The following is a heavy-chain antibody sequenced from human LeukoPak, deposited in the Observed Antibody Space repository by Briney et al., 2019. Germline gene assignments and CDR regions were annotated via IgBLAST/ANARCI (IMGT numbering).Heavy chain of an antibody. J-gene: IGHJ3*02. CDR2: INPSGGST. CDR3: ARVSGITMIVVVVEDPFDI. D-gene: IGHD3-22*01. V-gene: IGHV1-46*01. Sequence: ASVKVSCKASGYTFTSYYMHWVRQAPGQGLEWMGIINPSGGSTSYAQKFQGRVTMTRDMSTSTVYMELSSLRSEDTAVYYCARVSGITMIVVVVEDPFDIWGQGTMATVSS. CDR1: GYTFTSYY.